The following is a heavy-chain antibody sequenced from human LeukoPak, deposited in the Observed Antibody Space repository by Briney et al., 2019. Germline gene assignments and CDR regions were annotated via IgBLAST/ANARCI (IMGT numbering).Heavy chain of an antibody. J-gene: IGHJ3*02. CDR2: INPNSGDT. CDR1: GYTFTGYY. Sequence: ASVKVSCKASGYTFTGYYMLWLRQAPGRGLEWMGWINPNSGDTNYSQKFQGRVTMTRDTSINTVYMELSSLRYDDTAVYYCARGDLNWDAFDIWGQGTMVTVSS. CDR3: ARGDLNWDAFDI. V-gene: IGHV1-2*02.